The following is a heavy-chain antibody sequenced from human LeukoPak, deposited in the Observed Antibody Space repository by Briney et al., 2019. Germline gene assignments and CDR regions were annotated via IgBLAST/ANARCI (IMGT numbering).Heavy chain of an antibody. CDR2: IYYSGST. J-gene: IGHJ5*02. V-gene: IGHV4-59*01. CDR3: AGGSDWFDP. CDR1: GGSISSYY. Sequence: SETLSLTCTVSGGSISSYYWSWIRQPPGKGLEWIGYIYYSGSTNYNPSLKSRVTISVDTSKNQFSLRLSSVTAADTAVYCCAGGSDWFDPWGQGTLVTVSS. D-gene: IGHD3-10*01.